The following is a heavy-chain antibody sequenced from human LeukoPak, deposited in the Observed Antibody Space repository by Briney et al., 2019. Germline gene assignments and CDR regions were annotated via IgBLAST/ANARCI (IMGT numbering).Heavy chain of an antibody. V-gene: IGHV4-4*07. CDR2: IYTSGST. Sequence: PSETLSLTCTVSGGSISSYYWSWIRQPAGKGLEWIGRIYTSGSTNYNPSLKSRVTISVDTSKNQFSLKLSSVTAADTAVYYCARGVGSSSWYLRPPLYYYYYMDVWGKGTTVTVSS. CDR1: GGSISSYY. CDR3: ARGVGSSSWYLRPPLYYYYYMDV. D-gene: IGHD6-13*01. J-gene: IGHJ6*03.